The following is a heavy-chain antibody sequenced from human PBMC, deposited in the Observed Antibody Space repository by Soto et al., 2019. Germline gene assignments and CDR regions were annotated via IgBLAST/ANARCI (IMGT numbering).Heavy chain of an antibody. CDR1: GFDASVNF. V-gene: IGHV3-66*01. J-gene: IGHJ6*02. CDR3: VRENYYYGMDV. Sequence: DVQLVESGGTLVQPGGSLKLSCAASGFDASVNFMTWVRQAPGKGLEWVSSINNAGTTFYADSVKGRFTISRDDSKNTCFLQMNSLRVEDTAMYYCVRENYYYGMDVWGQGTAVTVSS. CDR2: INNAGTT.